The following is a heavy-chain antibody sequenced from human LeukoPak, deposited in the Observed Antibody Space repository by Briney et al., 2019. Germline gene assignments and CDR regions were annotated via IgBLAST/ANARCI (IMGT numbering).Heavy chain of an antibody. V-gene: IGHV3-66*01. J-gene: IGHJ4*02. CDR1: GLSISGQW. Sequence: GGSLRLSCVASGLSISGQWMNWVRQAPGKGLEWVSVIYSGGNTYYADSVKGRFTTSRDNSKNTLYLQMNSLRAGDTAVYYCARWTSSSMTTNPLFGYWGQGTLVTVSS. CDR2: IYSGGNT. D-gene: IGHD3-10*02. CDR3: ARWTSSSMTTNPLFGY.